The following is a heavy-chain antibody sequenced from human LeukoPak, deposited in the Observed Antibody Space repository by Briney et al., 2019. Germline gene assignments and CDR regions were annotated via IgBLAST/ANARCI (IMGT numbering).Heavy chain of an antibody. D-gene: IGHD2-8*01. CDR2: IYYSGGT. V-gene: IGHV4-59*01. CDR3: ARDSMYATNYFDP. CDR1: GGSISSYY. J-gene: IGHJ5*02. Sequence: PSETLSLTCTVSGGSISSYYWSWIRQPPGKGLEWIGYIYYSGGTNYNPSLKGRVTLSIDMSKNQFSLRLTSVTAADTAVYYCARDSMYATNYFDPWGQGTLVTVSS.